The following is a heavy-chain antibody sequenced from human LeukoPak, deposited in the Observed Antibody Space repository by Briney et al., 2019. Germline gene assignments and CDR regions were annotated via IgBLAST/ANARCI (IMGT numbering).Heavy chain of an antibody. CDR1: GYTFTSYA. V-gene: IGHV7-4-1*02. CDR2: INTNTGNP. D-gene: IGHD2-2*01. CDR3: ARDGVVVVPAAIDYYYYYMDV. J-gene: IGHJ6*03. Sequence: ASVKVSCKASGYTFTSYAMNWVRQAPGQGLEWMGWINTNTGNPTYAQGFTGRFVFSLDTSVSTAYLQISSLKAEDTAVYYCARDGVVVVPAAIDYYYYYMDVWGKGTTVTVSS.